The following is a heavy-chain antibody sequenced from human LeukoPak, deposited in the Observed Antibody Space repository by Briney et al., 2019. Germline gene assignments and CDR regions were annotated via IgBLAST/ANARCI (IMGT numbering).Heavy chain of an antibody. D-gene: IGHD2-2*01. V-gene: IGHV6-1*01. CDR1: GDSVSSNSAA. J-gene: IGHJ4*02. Sequence: SQTLSLTCAISGDSVSSNSAAWNWIRQSPSRGLEWLGRTYYRSKWYNEYAVSVESRISINPDTSKNQFSLQLNSVTPEAAAVYYCARGYCSTHSCYHFDYWGQGTLVTVSS. CDR3: ARGYCSTHSCYHFDY. CDR2: TYYRSKWYN.